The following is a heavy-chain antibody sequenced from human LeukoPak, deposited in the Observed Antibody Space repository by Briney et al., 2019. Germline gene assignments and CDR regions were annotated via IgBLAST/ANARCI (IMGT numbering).Heavy chain of an antibody. V-gene: IGHV3-7*01. CDR2: IKQDGSEK. CDR3: ARYWNQAYYYYGMDV. J-gene: IGHJ6*02. Sequence: GGSLRLSCAACGFTFSSYWMSWVRQAPGKGLEWVANIKQDGSEKYYVDSVKGRFTISRDNAKNSLYLQMNSLRAEDTAVYYCARYWNQAYYYYGMDVWGQGTTVTVSS. D-gene: IGHD1-1*01. CDR1: GFTFSSYW.